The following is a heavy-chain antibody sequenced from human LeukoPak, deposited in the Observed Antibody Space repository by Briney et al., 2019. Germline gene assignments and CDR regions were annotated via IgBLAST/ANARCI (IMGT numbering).Heavy chain of an antibody. D-gene: IGHD5-12*01. CDR2: IYYSGST. V-gene: IGHV4-39*01. Sequence: PSETLSLTCTVSGGSISSSSYYWGWIRQPPGKGQEWIGSIYYSGSTYYNPSLKSRVTISVDTSKNQFSLKLSSVTAADTAVYYCARRYSGYDSGWFDPWGQGTLVTVSS. J-gene: IGHJ5*02. CDR1: GGSISSSSYY. CDR3: ARRYSGYDSGWFDP.